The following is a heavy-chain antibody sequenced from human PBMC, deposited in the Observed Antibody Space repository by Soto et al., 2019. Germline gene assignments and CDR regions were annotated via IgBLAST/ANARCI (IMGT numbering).Heavy chain of an antibody. CDR3: VREDILGARSFDY. Sequence: QVQLVESGGGVVQPGRSLRLSCAASGFTFSSYGMHWVRQAPGKGLEWVAVIWYDGSNKYYADSVKGRFTISRDNAKNSLYLQMNSLRDEDTAVYFCVREDILGARSFDYWGQGTLVTVSS. CDR1: GFTFSSYG. J-gene: IGHJ4*02. V-gene: IGHV3-33*01. D-gene: IGHD1-26*01. CDR2: IWYDGSNK.